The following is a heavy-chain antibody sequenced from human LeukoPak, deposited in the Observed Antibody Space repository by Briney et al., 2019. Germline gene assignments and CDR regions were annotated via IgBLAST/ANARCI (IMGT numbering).Heavy chain of an antibody. D-gene: IGHD3-16*01. J-gene: IGHJ4*02. CDR2: ISSHGDTI. CDR3: ARGSYGWTFNQ. V-gene: IGHV3-11*01. CDR1: GFSFSDNF. Sequence: VGSLRLSCAASGFSFSDNFMGWMRQAPGNGPEWVSDISSHGDTIHYSDAVKGRFSISRDNSKRSLYLLMNRLRIDDTAVYYCARGSYGWTFNQRGQGTLVSVSS.